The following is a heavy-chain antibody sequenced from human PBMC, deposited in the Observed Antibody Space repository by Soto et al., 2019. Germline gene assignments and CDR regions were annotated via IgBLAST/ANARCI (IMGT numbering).Heavy chain of an antibody. CDR2: MNPNSGNT. V-gene: IGHV1-8*01. Sequence: SLKVSCKASGYTFTSYDINWVRQATGQGLEWMGWMNPNSGNTGYAQKFQGRVTMTRNTSISTAYMELSSLRSEDTAVYYCARGSIPYYYGSGGYQHYYYYGMDVWGQGTTVTASS. D-gene: IGHD3-10*01. CDR1: GYTFTSYD. J-gene: IGHJ6*02. CDR3: ARGSIPYYYGSGGYQHYYYYGMDV.